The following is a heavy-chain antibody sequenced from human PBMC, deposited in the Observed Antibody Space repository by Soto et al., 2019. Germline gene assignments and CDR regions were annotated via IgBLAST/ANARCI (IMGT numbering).Heavy chain of an antibody. Sequence: VKVSCQASGGTFSSYAISWVRQAPGQGLEWMGGIIPIFGTANYAQKFQGRVTITADESTSTAYMELSSLRSEDTAVYYCARLTIAATGRVDYWGQGTLVTVSS. D-gene: IGHD6-13*01. J-gene: IGHJ4*02. CDR3: ARLTIAATGRVDY. V-gene: IGHV1-69*13. CDR2: IIPIFGTA. CDR1: GGTFSSYA.